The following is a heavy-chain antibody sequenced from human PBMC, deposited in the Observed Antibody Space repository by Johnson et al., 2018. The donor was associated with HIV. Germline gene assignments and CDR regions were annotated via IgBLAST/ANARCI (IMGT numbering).Heavy chain of an antibody. CDR1: GFTFSDYY. CDR3: AKEASGWYHAGDAFDI. CDR2: ISYDGSNK. V-gene: IGHV3-30*18. Sequence: QLVESGGGLVKPGGSLRLSCAASGFTFSDYYMSWIRQAPGKGLEWVAVISYDGSNKYYADSVKGRFTISRDNSKNTLYLQMNSLRAEDTAVYYCAKEASGWYHAGDAFDIWGQGTMVTVSS. J-gene: IGHJ3*02. D-gene: IGHD6-19*01.